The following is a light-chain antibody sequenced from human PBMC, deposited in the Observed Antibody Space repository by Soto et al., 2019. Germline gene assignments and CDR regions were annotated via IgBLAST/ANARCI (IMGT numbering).Light chain of an antibody. J-gene: IGKJ1*01. CDR1: QSVSSIY. CDR2: GAS. CDR3: QQYGSSGT. V-gene: IGKV3-20*01. Sequence: IVLTQSPGTLSLSPGERATLSCRASQSVSSIYLAWYQQKPCPAPRLLIYGASNRTTGIPDRFSGSGSGTDFTLPISRMAPEDFAVYYCQQYGSSGTFGQGTKVDIK.